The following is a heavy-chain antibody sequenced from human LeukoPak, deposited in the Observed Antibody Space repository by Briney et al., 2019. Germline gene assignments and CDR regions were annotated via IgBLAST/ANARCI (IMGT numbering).Heavy chain of an antibody. J-gene: IGHJ4*02. CDR2: ISVSVAAT. CDR3: AKSFQKADSSGYYSFDY. Sequence: GGSLRLSCAASGFTFSSYAMTWVRQAPGKGLEWVSSISVSVAATKYADSVKGRFTISRDNSKNTLHLQMNSLSADDTAVYYCAKSFQKADSSGYYSFDYWGQGTLVTVSS. D-gene: IGHD3-22*01. V-gene: IGHV3-23*01. CDR1: GFTFSSYA.